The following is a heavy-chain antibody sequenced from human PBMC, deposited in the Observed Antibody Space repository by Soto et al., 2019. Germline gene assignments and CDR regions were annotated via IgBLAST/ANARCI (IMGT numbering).Heavy chain of an antibody. J-gene: IGHJ6*02. V-gene: IGHV4-61*01. CDR2: IYYSGST. D-gene: IGHD3-3*01. CDR3: ARGGRGYDFWSGYYSIYHGMDV. CDR1: GRSVSSGYDY. Sequence: PEKLSLTWPVSGRSVSSGYDYWLWIRQPPGNCLEWIGYIYYSGSTNYNPSLKSRVTISVDTSKNQFSLKLSSVTAADTAVYYCARGGRGYDFWSGYYSIYHGMDVWGQGTTVTVS.